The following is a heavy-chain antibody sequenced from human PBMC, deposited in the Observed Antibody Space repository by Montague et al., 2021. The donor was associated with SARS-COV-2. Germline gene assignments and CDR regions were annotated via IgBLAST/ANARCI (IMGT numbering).Heavy chain of an antibody. V-gene: IGHV4-39*07. CDR1: GGSISSSSYY. Sequence: SETLSLTCTVSGGSISSSSYYWGWIRQPPGKGLEWFGSIYYSGSTYYXXXLKSRVTISVDTSKNQFSLKLSSVTAADTAVYYCARLGRQQLVRLSGMDVWGQGTTVTVSS. J-gene: IGHJ6*02. CDR2: IYYSGST. D-gene: IGHD6-13*01. CDR3: ARLGRQQLVRLSGMDV.